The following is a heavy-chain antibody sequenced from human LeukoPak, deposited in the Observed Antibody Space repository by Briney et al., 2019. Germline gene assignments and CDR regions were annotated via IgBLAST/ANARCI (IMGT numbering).Heavy chain of an antibody. CDR1: GFTFSNYW. CDR3: ARDRIATHY. D-gene: IGHD6-6*01. CDR2: IDQYGRAK. Sequence: GGSLRLSCAASGFTFSNYWMSWVRQAPGKGLEWVASIDQYGRAKYYVDSVRGRFTFSRDNTKNSLHLQMNSLRAEDTAVYYCARDRIATHYWGQGTLVTVSS. J-gene: IGHJ4*02. V-gene: IGHV3-7*03.